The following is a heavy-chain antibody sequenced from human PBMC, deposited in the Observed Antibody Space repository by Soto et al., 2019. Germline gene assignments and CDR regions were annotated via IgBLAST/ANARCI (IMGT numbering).Heavy chain of an antibody. Sequence: GESLKISCNGSGYSFTSYWISWVRQMPGKGLEWMGRIDPSDSYTNYSPSFQGHVTISADKSISTAYLQWSSLKASDTAMYYCARHPPLASYYGMDVWGQGTTVTVSS. CDR2: IDPSDSYT. V-gene: IGHV5-10-1*01. D-gene: IGHD6-13*01. CDR1: GYSFTSYW. CDR3: ARHPPLASYYGMDV. J-gene: IGHJ6*02.